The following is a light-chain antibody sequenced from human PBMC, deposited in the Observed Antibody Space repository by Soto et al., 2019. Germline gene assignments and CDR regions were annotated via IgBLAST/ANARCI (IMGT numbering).Light chain of an antibody. CDR3: QQYGSSGT. J-gene: IGKJ1*01. V-gene: IGKV3-20*01. Sequence: EGVLTQSQGTLSLSPGERATLSCRASQSVSNNYLAWYQQKPGQAPRLLIYGASNRATGIPDRFSGSGSGTDFTLTISRPEPEDFAVYYCQQYGSSGTFGQGTKVDIK. CDR1: QSVSNNY. CDR2: GAS.